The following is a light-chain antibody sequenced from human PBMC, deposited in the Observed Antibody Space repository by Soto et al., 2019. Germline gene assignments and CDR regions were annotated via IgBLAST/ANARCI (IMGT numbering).Light chain of an antibody. V-gene: IGLV1-40*01. CDR2: GNS. CDR1: TSNIGAGYD. CDR3: QSYDRSLRACV. Sequence: QSVLTQPPSVSGALGQRVTISCTGITSNIGAGYDVHWYQLLPGRAPKLLIYGNSNRPSGVPDRFSGSKSGTSASLAITGLQAEDEADYYCQSYDRSLRACVFGTGTKLTVL. J-gene: IGLJ1*01.